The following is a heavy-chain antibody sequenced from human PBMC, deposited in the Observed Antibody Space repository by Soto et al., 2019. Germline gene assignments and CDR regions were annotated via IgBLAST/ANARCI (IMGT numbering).Heavy chain of an antibody. V-gene: IGHV2-5*01. CDR2: IYWNDDK. J-gene: IGHJ4*02. Sequence: GSGPTLVNPTQTLTLTCTFSGFSLSTSGVGVGWIRQPPGKALEWLALIYWNDDKRYSPSLKSRLTITKDTSKNQVVLTMTNMDPVDTATYYCAHSPLYYDILTGYTARYYFDYWGQGTLVTVSS. CDR1: GFSLSTSGVG. CDR3: AHSPLYYDILTGYTARYYFDY. D-gene: IGHD3-9*01.